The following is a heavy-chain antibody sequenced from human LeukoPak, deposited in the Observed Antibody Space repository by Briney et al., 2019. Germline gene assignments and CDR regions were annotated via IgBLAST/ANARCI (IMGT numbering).Heavy chain of an antibody. CDR3: AKPYRGPSAFDI. CDR1: GGSMSSSSYY. D-gene: IGHD1-14*01. CDR2: IYYSGST. V-gene: IGHV4-39*01. J-gene: IGHJ3*02. Sequence: SSETLSLTCTVSGGSMSSSSYYWGWIRQPPGKGLEWIGNIYYSGSTYYNPSLKSRVTISVDASKNQCSLKLSSVTAADTAVYYCAKPYRGPSAFDIWGQGTMVTVSS.